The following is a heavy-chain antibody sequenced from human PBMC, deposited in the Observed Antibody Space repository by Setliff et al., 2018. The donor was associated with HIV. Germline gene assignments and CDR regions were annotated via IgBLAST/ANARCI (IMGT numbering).Heavy chain of an antibody. Sequence: SETLSLTCTVSGGSISSGDYYWSWIRQPPGKGLEWIGYIYYSGSTYYNPSLKSRVTISVDTSKNQFSLKLSSVTAADTAVYYCARGGDYYDSSGEHNWFDPWGQGTLVTVSS. J-gene: IGHJ5*02. CDR1: GGSISSGDYY. CDR3: ARGGDYYDSSGEHNWFDP. D-gene: IGHD3-22*01. CDR2: IYYSGST. V-gene: IGHV4-30-4*08.